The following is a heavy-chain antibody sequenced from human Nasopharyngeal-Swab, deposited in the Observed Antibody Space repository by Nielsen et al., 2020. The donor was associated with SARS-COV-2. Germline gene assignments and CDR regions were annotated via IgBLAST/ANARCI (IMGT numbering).Heavy chain of an antibody. D-gene: IGHD6-6*01. CDR3: ARGGSIAARLFWGDYYMDV. CDR1: GGSFSGYY. CDR2: TNHSGST. J-gene: IGHJ6*03. Sequence: SETLSLTCAVYGGSFSGYYWSWIRQLPGKGLEWIGETNHSGSTNYNPSLKRRVTISVDTSKNQFSLKLSSVTAADTAVYYCARGGSIAARLFWGDYYMDVWGKGTTVTVSS. V-gene: IGHV4-34*01.